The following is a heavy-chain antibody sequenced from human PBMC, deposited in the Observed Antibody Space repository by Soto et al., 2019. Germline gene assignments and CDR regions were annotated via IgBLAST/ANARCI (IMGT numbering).Heavy chain of an antibody. J-gene: IGHJ6*02. V-gene: IGHV3-7*04. Sequence: HPGGSLRLSCAASGFTFSSYWMSWVRQAPGKGLEWVANIKQDGSEKYYVDSVKGRFTISRDNAKNSLYLQMNSLRAEDTAVYYCARGSSITIFGVARPRGRYGMDVWGQGTTVTVSS. CDR2: IKQDGSEK. CDR1: GFTFSSYW. CDR3: ARGSSITIFGVARPRGRYGMDV. D-gene: IGHD3-3*01.